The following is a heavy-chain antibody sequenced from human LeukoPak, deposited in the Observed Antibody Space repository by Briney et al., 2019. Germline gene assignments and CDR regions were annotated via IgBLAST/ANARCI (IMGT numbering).Heavy chain of an antibody. V-gene: IGHV4-31*03. CDR1: GGSISSGGYY. J-gene: IGHJ5*02. D-gene: IGHD2-21*02. CDR2: IYYSGST. CDR3: ARGIVVVTALNWFDP. Sequence: PSETLSLTCTVSGGSISSGGYYWSWIRQHPGKGLEWIGYIYYSGSTYYNPPLESRVIISVDTSKNQFSLKLSSVTAADTAVYYCARGIVVVTALNWFDPWGQGTLVTVSS.